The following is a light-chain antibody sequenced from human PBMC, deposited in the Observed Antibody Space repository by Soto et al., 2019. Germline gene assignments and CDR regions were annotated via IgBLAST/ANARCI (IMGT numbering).Light chain of an antibody. V-gene: IGKV1-5*01. Sequence: DIQMTQSPSTVSASVGASVTITCRASESISTWLAWYQQKPGQAPKLLIYDASISDSGVPSRFSGSGSGTEFTLTVSNLQPDDSATYYCQQYHNLWAFGQGTKVEIK. J-gene: IGKJ1*01. CDR2: DAS. CDR3: QQYHNLWA. CDR1: ESISTW.